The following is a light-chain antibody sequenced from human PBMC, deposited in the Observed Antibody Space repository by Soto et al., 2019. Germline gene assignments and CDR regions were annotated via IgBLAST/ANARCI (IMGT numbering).Light chain of an antibody. CDR3: QQRSNWPVT. Sequence: EIVLTQSPATLSLSPGERATLSCRASQSVSSYFAWYQQKPGQAPRLLIYDASNRATGIPARFSGSGSGTDFTLTISSLEPEDFAVYSCQQRSNWPVTFGQGTSVEIK. V-gene: IGKV3-11*01. CDR2: DAS. J-gene: IGKJ1*01. CDR1: QSVSSY.